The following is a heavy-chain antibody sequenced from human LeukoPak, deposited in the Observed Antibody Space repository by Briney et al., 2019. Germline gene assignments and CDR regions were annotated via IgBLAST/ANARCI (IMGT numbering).Heavy chain of an antibody. Sequence: SETLSLTCTVSGGSISHNYWSWIRQPPGRGLEWIGYIYYSGSTTYSPSLKSRVTISVDPSKNQFSLKLSSVTAADTAVYYCARGSYCSRTSCYPHGMDVWGQGTTVTVSS. J-gene: IGHJ6*02. CDR3: ARGSYCSRTSCYPHGMDV. CDR1: GGSISHNY. CDR2: IYYSGST. D-gene: IGHD2-2*01. V-gene: IGHV4-59*08.